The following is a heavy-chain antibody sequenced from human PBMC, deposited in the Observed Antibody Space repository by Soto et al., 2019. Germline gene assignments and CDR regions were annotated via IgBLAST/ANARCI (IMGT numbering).Heavy chain of an antibody. D-gene: IGHD2-2*01. Sequence: ASVKVSCKASGYTFTSYDINWVRQATGQGLEWMGWMNPNSGNTGYAQKLQGRVTMTTDTSTSTAYMELRSLRSDDTAVYYCARLVPALYYYYYYGMDVWGQGTTVTVSS. CDR3: ARLVPALYYYYYYGMDV. V-gene: IGHV1-8*01. CDR2: MNPNSGNT. CDR1: GYTFTSYD. J-gene: IGHJ6*02.